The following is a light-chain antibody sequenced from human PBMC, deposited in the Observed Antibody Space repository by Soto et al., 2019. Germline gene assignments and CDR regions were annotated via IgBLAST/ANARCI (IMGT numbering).Light chain of an antibody. CDR1: RNDIGTYNL. J-gene: IGLJ7*01. Sequence: QSALTQPASVSESPGQSISISCGGGRNDIGTYNLVSWYQQHPGKAPKLIIYEGNKRPSGVSNRFSGSRSGNTASLTISGLQAEDAADYYCCSYTDGSSLLFGGGTQLTVL. CDR2: EGN. CDR3: CSYTDGSSLL. V-gene: IGLV2-23*01.